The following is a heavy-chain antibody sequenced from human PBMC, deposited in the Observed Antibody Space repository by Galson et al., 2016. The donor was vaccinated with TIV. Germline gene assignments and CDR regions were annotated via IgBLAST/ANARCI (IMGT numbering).Heavy chain of an antibody. J-gene: IGHJ4*02. Sequence: SVKVSCKASGGTLRSYAFSWVRQAPGQGLEWMGGIIPILGTKYYAQKFQGRVTITTDESTSTVYMKLSSLRSEDTAVFYCAREWRNRMIAGADYLDYWGQGTLVTVSS. CDR3: AREWRNRMIAGADYLDY. CDR2: IIPILGTK. D-gene: IGHD6-13*01. V-gene: IGHV1-69*05. CDR1: GGTLRSYA.